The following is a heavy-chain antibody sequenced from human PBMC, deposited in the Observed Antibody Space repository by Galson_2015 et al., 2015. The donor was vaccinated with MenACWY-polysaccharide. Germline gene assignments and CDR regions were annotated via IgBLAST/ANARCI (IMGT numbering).Heavy chain of an antibody. J-gene: IGHJ4*02. Sequence: SLRLSCAASGFTFSSYSMNWVRQAPGKGLEWVSSISSSSSYIYYADSVKGRFTISRDNAKNSLYLQMNSLRAEDTAVYYCARDPNVYSSSWLDYWGQGTLVTVSS. D-gene: IGHD6-13*01. CDR1: GFTFSSYS. CDR2: ISSSSSYI. CDR3: ARDPNVYSSSWLDY. V-gene: IGHV3-21*03.